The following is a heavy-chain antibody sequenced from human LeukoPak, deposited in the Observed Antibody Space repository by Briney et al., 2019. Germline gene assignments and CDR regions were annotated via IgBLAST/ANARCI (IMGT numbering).Heavy chain of an antibody. V-gene: IGHV3-74*01. CDR2: INSDGSST. CDR1: GFTFSSYW. CDR3: ARPKWELLSYGAFDI. D-gene: IGHD1-26*01. J-gene: IGHJ3*02. Sequence: PGGSLRLSCAASGFTFSSYWMHWVRQAPGKGLVWVSRINSDGSSTSYADSVKGRFTISRDNAKNTLYLQMNSLRAEDTAVYYCARPKWELLSYGAFDIWGQGTMLTVSS.